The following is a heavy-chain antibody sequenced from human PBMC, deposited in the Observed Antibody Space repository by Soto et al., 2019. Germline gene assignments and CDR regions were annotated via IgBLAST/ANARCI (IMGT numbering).Heavy chain of an antibody. CDR3: ARHSNRNYGLYYFDY. CDR2: IYYSGIT. CDR1: GDSVTENY. D-gene: IGHD4-4*01. J-gene: IGHJ4*02. V-gene: IGHV4-59*08. Sequence: SETLSLTCAFSGDSVTENYLTWIRQSPGKGLEWIGYIYYSGITKYKPSLKSRVTISVDTSKNQFSLKVSSATAADTAVYYCARHSNRNYGLYYFDYWGLGALVTVSS.